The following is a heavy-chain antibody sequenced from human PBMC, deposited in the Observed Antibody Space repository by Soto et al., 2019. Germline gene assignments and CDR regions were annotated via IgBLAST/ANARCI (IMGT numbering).Heavy chain of an antibody. CDR1: GCAISSGGYS. CDR2: IYHSGST. CDR3: ARVPGP. V-gene: IGHV4-30-2*01. Sequence: QLQLQESGSGLVKPSQTLSLTCAVSGCAISSGGYSWSWLRQPPGKVLEWIGYIYHSGSTYYNPSRKSRVTISVDRSKNQFSLKLSSVTAADTAVYYCARVPGPWGQGNLVTVSS. J-gene: IGHJ5*02.